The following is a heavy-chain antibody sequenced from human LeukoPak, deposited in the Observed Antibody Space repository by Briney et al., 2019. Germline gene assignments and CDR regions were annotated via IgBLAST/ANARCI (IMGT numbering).Heavy chain of an antibody. CDR1: GGSISSHY. Sequence: SETLSLTCTVSGGSISSHYWSWIRQPPGKGLEWIGYISYSGSTNYNPSLKSRVTISVDTSKNLFSLKLSSVTATDTAVYYCARFAPDLTPDNSGYTLDYWGQGTLVTVSS. CDR2: ISYSGST. V-gene: IGHV4-59*11. CDR3: ARFAPDLTPDNSGYTLDY. J-gene: IGHJ4*02. D-gene: IGHD3-22*01.